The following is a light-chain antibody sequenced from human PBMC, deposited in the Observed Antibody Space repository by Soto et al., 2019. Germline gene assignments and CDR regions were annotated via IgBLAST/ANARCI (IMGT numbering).Light chain of an antibody. CDR3: CSYAGTTTWV. V-gene: IGLV2-23*02. J-gene: IGLJ2*01. CDR1: SSDVGSHNF. Sequence: QSALTQPASVSGSPGQSITISCTGTSSDVGSHNFVSWYQQRPGKAPKLMIFEVTKWPSGVSSRFSASKSGNTASLTISGVQAEDEADYYCCSYAGTTTWVFGGGTKVTVL. CDR2: EVT.